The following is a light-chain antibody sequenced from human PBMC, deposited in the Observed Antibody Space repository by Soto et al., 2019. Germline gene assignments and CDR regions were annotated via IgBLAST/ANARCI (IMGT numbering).Light chain of an antibody. CDR1: NSDVGGYNF. V-gene: IGLV2-11*01. CDR3: CSYTASDIWV. CDR2: AVS. Sequence: QSALTQPRSVSGSPGQSVTISCTGTNSDVGGYNFVSWYQQLPGKAPKLMISAVSQRPSGVPDRFSGSKSGNTASLTISGLQAEDEADYFCCSYTASDIWVFGGGTKVTVL. J-gene: IGLJ3*02.